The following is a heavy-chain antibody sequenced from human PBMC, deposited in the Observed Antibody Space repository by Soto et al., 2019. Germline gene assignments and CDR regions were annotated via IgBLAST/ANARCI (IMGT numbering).Heavy chain of an antibody. J-gene: IGHJ4*02. V-gene: IGHV3-30-3*01. CDR2: ISYDGSNK. CDR1: GFTFSSYA. Sequence: PGGSLRLSCAASGFTFSSYAMHWVRQAPGKGLEWVAVISYDGSNKYYADSVKGRFTISRDNSKNTLYLQMNSLRAEDTAVYYCARDRRSSRTELGATTGFDYWGQGTLVTAPQ. D-gene: IGHD1-26*01. CDR3: ARDRRSSRTELGATTGFDY.